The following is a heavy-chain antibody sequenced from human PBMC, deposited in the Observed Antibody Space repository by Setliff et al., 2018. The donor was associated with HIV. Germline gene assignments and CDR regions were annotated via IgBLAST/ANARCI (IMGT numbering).Heavy chain of an antibody. CDR3: VRGTLDY. J-gene: IGHJ4*02. Sequence: HPGGSLRLSCAASGFTFSSRWMTWVRQAPGKGLEWVANIKQDGSENYFVDSVRGRFTASGDNGKNSLFLQMNSLRAEDTAVYYCVRGTLDYWGQGTLVTVSS. CDR1: GFTFSSRW. V-gene: IGHV3-7*04. CDR2: IKQDGSEN.